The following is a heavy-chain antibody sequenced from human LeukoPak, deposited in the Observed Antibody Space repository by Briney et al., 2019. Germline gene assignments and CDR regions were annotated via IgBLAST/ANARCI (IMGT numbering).Heavy chain of an antibody. D-gene: IGHD2-15*01. Sequence: GGSLRLSCGASGFSFSDYWMTWVRQAPGKGREWVANINQDGSEEYYVASVKGRFTISRDNAKNSLYLQMTSLRAEDTAVYYCARDGSKSCSGGSCYLNWFDPWGQGTLVTVSS. CDR2: INQDGSEE. V-gene: IGHV3-7*01. CDR3: ARDGSKSCSGGSCYLNWFDP. J-gene: IGHJ5*02. CDR1: GFSFSDYW.